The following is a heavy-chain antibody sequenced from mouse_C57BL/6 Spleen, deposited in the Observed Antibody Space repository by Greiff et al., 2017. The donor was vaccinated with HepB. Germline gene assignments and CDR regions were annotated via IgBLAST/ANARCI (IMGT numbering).Heavy chain of an antibody. Sequence: VHLVESGAELVKPGASVKISCKASGYTFTDYYINWVKQRPGQGLEWIGKIGPGSGSTYYNEKFKGKATLTADKSSSTAYMQLSSLTSEDSAVYFCARSLYYYGSSYTFYYAMDYWGQGTSVTVSS. CDR2: IGPGSGST. CDR1: GYTFTDYY. D-gene: IGHD1-1*01. CDR3: ARSLYYYGSSYTFYYAMDY. V-gene: IGHV1-77*01. J-gene: IGHJ4*01.